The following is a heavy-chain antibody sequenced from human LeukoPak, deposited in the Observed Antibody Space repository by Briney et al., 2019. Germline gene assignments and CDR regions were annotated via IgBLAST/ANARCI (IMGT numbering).Heavy chain of an antibody. D-gene: IGHD4-23*01. CDR1: GYTFNNFG. J-gene: IGHJ4*02. Sequence: ASVKVSCKTSGYTFNNFGITWVRQAPGQGLEWMGYMKPNSGNTGYAQKFQGRVTMTRDTSISTAYMELSSLTSEDTAVYYCATELRWKDHWGQGTLVTVSS. V-gene: IGHV1-8*02. CDR2: MKPNSGNT. CDR3: ATELRWKDH.